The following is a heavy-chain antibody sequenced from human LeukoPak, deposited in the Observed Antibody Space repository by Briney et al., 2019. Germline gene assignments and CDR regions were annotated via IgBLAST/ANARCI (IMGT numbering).Heavy chain of an antibody. Sequence: SETLSLTCSVSGGSISTSTYYWSWIRQPPGKGLEWIGYISYSGSTNYNPSLKSRVTISAGTSKNQVSLTLSSVTAADTAVYYCARHPELYFFDYWGQGTLVTVSS. V-gene: IGHV4-61*05. CDR3: ARHPELYFFDY. CDR1: GGSISTSTYY. J-gene: IGHJ4*02. CDR2: ISYSGST. D-gene: IGHD3-10*01.